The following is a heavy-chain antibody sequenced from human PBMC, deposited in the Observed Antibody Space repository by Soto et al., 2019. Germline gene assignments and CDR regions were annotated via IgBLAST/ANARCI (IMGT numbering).Heavy chain of an antibody. Sequence: SETLSLTCTVSGGSVSRDSNFWSWIRQPPGKGLEWIGYIYYSGPTRYNPSLESRVTISIDTSKNQVSLNLTSVTAADTAVYYCARGYSHYAHWGRGTLVTVSS. CDR2: IYYSGPT. CDR3: ARGYSHYAH. V-gene: IGHV4-61*01. J-gene: IGHJ4*02. D-gene: IGHD4-4*01. CDR1: GGSVSRDSNF.